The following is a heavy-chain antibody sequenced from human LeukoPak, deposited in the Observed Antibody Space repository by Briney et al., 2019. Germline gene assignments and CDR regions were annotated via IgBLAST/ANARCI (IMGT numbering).Heavy chain of an antibody. D-gene: IGHD4-17*01. J-gene: IGHJ6*03. CDR1: GLTVSSNY. V-gene: IGHV3-66*02. CDR2: IYSGGST. Sequence: GGSLRLSCAASGLTVSSNYMSWVRQAPGKGLEWVSVIYSGGSTYYTDSVKGRFTISRDNCQNTLYLQMNSLRAEDTAVYYCASSLYGDYYYYMDVWGKGTTVTVSS. CDR3: ASSLYGDYYYYMDV.